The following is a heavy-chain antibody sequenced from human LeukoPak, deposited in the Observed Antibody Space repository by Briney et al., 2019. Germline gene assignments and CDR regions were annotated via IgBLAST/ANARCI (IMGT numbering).Heavy chain of an antibody. CDR1: GYSFTSYW. Sequence: GESLKISCKGSGYSFTSYWIGWVRQMPGKGLEWMGIIYPGDSDTRYSASFQGQVTISADKSISTAYLQWSSLKASDTAMYYCARLYGSGSYGSNYYYYYGMDVWGQGTTVTVSS. CDR3: ARLYGSGSYGSNYYYYYGMDV. D-gene: IGHD3-10*01. CDR2: IYPGDSDT. J-gene: IGHJ6*02. V-gene: IGHV5-51*01.